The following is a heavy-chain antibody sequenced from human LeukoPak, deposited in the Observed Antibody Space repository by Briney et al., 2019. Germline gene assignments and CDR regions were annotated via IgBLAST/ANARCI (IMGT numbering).Heavy chain of an antibody. D-gene: IGHD3-22*01. CDR2: INHSGST. CDR1: GGSFSGYY. J-gene: IGHJ4*02. V-gene: IGHV4-34*01. CDR3: ARDHANYYHSSGFDY. Sequence: SETLSLTCAVYGGSFSGYYWSWIRQPPGKGLEWIGEINHSGSTNYNPSLKSRVTISVDTSKNQFSLKLSSVTAADTAVYYCARDHANYYHSSGFDYWGQGTLVTVSS.